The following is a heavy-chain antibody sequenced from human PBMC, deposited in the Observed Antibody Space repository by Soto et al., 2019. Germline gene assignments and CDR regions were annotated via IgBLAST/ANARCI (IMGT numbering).Heavy chain of an antibody. CDR3: ARTKFHGRPY. Sequence: QLQLQESGPGLVKPSETLSLTCTVSGGSISSSSYYWGWIRQPPGKGLGWIGSIYYSGSTYYNPSLKSRVTISVDTSKNQFSLKLSSVTAADTAVYYCARTKFHGRPYWGQGTLVTVSS. D-gene: IGHD1-26*01. CDR1: GGSISSSSYY. CDR2: IYYSGST. V-gene: IGHV4-39*01. J-gene: IGHJ4*02.